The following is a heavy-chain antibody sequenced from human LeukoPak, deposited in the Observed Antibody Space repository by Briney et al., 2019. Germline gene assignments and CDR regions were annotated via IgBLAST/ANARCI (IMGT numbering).Heavy chain of an antibody. V-gene: IGHV3-7*05. J-gene: IGHJ4*02. Sequence: GGSLRLSCAASGFSFSSYWMTWVRQAPGKGLEWVANIKEDGSEKYYVDSVKGRFSISRDNAKNSLFLHMNSLRAEDTALYYCAKNFGGSCYSALDYWGQGTLVTVSS. CDR3: AKNFGGSCYSALDY. CDR2: IKEDGSEK. CDR1: GFSFSSYW. D-gene: IGHD2-15*01.